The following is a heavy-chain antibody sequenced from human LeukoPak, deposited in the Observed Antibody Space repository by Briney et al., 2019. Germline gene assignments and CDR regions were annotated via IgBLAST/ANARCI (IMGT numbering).Heavy chain of an antibody. V-gene: IGHV3-30-3*01. CDR2: IAYDGINK. CDR1: GFTFSAYA. J-gene: IGHJ4*02. D-gene: IGHD4-17*01. CDR3: AKAGGDYVTSNSDY. Sequence: PGRSLRLSCAASGFTFSAYAMNWVRQAPGKGLEWVAVIAYDGINKYYADSVKGRFTISRDNSKNTVYLQMSSLRAEDTAVYYCAKAGGDYVTSNSDYWGQGTLVTVSS.